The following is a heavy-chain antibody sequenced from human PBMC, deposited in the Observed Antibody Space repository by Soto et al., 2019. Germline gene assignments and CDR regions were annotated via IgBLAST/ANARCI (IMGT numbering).Heavy chain of an antibody. CDR1: GGSISSSNYY. V-gene: IGHV4-39*01. D-gene: IGHD4-4*01. Sequence: SETLSLTCTVSGGSISSSNYYWGWIRQPPGKGLEWIGTIYYSGSTYYNPSLKSRVTISVDTSKSQFSLELNSVTAADTAVYYCARHVFRTVTVTRHDYWGQGTLVTVSS. J-gene: IGHJ4*02. CDR2: IYYSGST. CDR3: ARHVFRTVTVTRHDY.